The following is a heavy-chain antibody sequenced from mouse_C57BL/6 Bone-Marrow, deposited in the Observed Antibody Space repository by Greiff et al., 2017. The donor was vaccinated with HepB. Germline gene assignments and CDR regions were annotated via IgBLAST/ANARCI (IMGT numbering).Heavy chain of an antibody. D-gene: IGHD2-3*01. CDR2: IHPNSGST. J-gene: IGHJ3*01. CDR1: GYTFTSYW. V-gene: IGHV1-64*01. Sequence: QVQLQQPGAELVKPGASVKLSCKASGYTFTSYWMHWVKQRPGQGLEWIGMIHPNSGSTNYNEKFKSKATLTVDKSSSTAYMQLSSLTSEASAVYYCARWLLRAWCAYGGQGTLVTVSA. CDR3: ARWLLRAWCAY.